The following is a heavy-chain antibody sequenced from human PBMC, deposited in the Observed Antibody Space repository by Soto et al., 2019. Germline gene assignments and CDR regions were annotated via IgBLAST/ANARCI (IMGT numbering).Heavy chain of an antibody. D-gene: IGHD2-15*01. CDR2: ISGSGGST. Sequence: GGSLRLSCAASGFTFSSYAMSWVRQAPGKGLEWVSAISGSGGSTYYADSVKVRFTISRDNSKNTLYLQMNSLRAEDTAVYYCAKDGSSSSYYYGMDVWGQGTTVTVSS. V-gene: IGHV3-23*01. CDR1: GFTFSSYA. J-gene: IGHJ6*02. CDR3: AKDGSSSSYYYGMDV.